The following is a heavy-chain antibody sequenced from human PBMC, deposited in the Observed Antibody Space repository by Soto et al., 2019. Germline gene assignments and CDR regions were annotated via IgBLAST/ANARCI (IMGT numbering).Heavy chain of an antibody. Sequence: GGSLRLSCAVSGFTFTIYAMSWVRHAPGKGLEWVSAISGSGGSTYYADSVKGRFTISRDNSKNTLYLQMNSLRAEDTAVYYCAKDQGPRARAFDIWGQGTMVTVSS. CDR3: AKDQGPRARAFDI. CDR2: ISGSGGST. J-gene: IGHJ3*02. V-gene: IGHV3-23*01. CDR1: GFTFTIYA.